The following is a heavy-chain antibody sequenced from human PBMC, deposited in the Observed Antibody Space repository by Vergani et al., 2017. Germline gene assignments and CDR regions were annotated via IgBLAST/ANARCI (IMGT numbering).Heavy chain of an antibody. J-gene: IGHJ4*02. Sequence: VMLVQSGAVVKKSGASLKISCKYSESSFISNEIAWVRQMSGKGLQWMGNINPIDSKIAYSPSFQGQAIMSLDKSITTAYLQWRSLKASDTAIYYCTRHVPCGDGACLHFDHWGKGTQVTVSS. CDR1: ESSFISNE. V-gene: IGHV5-51*01. D-gene: IGHD2-21*01. CDR2: INPIDSKI. CDR3: TRHVPCGDGACLHFDH.